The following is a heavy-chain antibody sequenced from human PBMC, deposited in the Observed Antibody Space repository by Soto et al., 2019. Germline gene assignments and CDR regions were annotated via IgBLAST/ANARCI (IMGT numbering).Heavy chain of an antibody. CDR1: GFTFSSYA. D-gene: IGHD6-6*01. V-gene: IGHV3-30-3*01. CDR3: ARDGEQLVGDAFDI. J-gene: IGHJ3*02. Sequence: QVQLVESGGGVVQPGRSLRLSCAASGFTFSSYAMHWVRQAPGKGLEWVAVISYDGSNKYYADYVKGRFTISRDNSKNTLYLQMNSLRAEDTAVYYCARDGEQLVGDAFDIWGQGTMVTVSS. CDR2: ISYDGSNK.